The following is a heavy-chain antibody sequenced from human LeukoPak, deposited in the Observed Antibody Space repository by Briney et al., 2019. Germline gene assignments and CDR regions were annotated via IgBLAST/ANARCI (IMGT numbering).Heavy chain of an antibody. CDR3: ARGLTYSSSSGGFDP. J-gene: IGHJ5*02. V-gene: IGHV1-2*02. CDR1: GYTFTGYY. D-gene: IGHD6-6*01. CDR2: INPNSGGT. Sequence: ASVKVSCKASGYTFTGYYMHWVRQAPGQGLEWMGWINPNSGGTNYAQKFQGRVTMTRDTSISTAYMELSRLRSDDTAVYYCARGLTYSSSSGGFDPWGQGTLVTVSS.